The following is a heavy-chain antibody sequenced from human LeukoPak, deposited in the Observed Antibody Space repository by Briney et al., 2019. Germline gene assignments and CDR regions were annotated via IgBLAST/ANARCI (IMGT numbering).Heavy chain of an antibody. J-gene: IGHJ4*02. Sequence: GGSLRLSCAASGFTFSSYWMYWVRQAPGKGLEWVSHISGSGGSTYYADSVKGRFTVSRDNSKNTLYPQMNSLRTEDTAVYYCARDLYDYGSYWGQGTLVTVSS. CDR3: ARDLYDYGSY. CDR1: GFTFSSYW. V-gene: IGHV3-23*01. CDR2: ISGSGGST. D-gene: IGHD4/OR15-4a*01.